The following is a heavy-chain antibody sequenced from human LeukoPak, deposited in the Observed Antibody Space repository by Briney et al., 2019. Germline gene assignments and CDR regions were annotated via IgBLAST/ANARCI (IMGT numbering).Heavy chain of an antibody. CDR3: AREGPSRYCSSTSCDYYYYYGMDV. D-gene: IGHD2-2*01. CDR2: INPSGGST. V-gene: IGHV1-46*01. J-gene: IGHJ6*02. CDR1: GYTFTSYY. Sequence: ASVKVSCKASGYTFTSYYMHWVRQAPGQGLEWMGIINPSGGSTSYAQKFQGRVTMTRDTSTSTVYMELSSLRSEDTAVYYCAREGPSRYCSSTSCDYYYYYGMDVWGQGTTVTVSS.